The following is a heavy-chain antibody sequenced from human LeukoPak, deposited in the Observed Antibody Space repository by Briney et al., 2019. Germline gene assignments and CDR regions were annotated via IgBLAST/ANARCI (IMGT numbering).Heavy chain of an antibody. V-gene: IGHV1-18*01. CDR1: GYTFTSYG. D-gene: IGHD6-19*01. CDR3: ARDEQWLVDY. Sequence: GASVKVSCKASGYTFTSYGISWVRQAPGQGLGWMGWISLYNGNTKYAQKLQGRVTLTTDTSTSTAYMELRSLRSDDTAVYYCARDEQWLVDYWGQGTLVTVSS. CDR2: ISLYNGNT. J-gene: IGHJ4*02.